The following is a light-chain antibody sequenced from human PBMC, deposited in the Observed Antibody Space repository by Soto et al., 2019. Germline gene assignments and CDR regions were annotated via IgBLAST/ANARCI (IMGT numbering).Light chain of an antibody. CDR3: QQSYSTLEYT. V-gene: IGKV1-39*01. Sequence: DIQMTQSPSSLSASVGDRVTITCRASRSISSYLNWYQQKPGKAPKLLIYAASSLQSGVPSRFSGSGSGTDFTLTISSLQPEDFATYYCQQSYSTLEYTFGQGTKLEIK. CDR1: RSISSY. CDR2: AAS. J-gene: IGKJ2*01.